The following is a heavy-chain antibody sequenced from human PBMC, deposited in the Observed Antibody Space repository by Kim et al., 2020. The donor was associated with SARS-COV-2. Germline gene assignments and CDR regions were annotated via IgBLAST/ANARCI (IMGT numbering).Heavy chain of an antibody. J-gene: IGHJ6*02. V-gene: IGHV3-23*01. D-gene: IGHD1-26*01. Sequence: VKGRFTISRDKSKNTLYLQMNSLRAEDTAVYYCAKGLSGSYSYYYYGMDVWGQGTTVTVSS. CDR3: AKGLSGSYSYYYYGMDV.